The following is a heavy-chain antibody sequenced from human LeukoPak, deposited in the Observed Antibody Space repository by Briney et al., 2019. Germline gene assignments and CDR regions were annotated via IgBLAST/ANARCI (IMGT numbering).Heavy chain of an antibody. CDR3: ARDAASEWLFLNWFDP. J-gene: IGHJ5*02. V-gene: IGHV1-2*02. CDR1: GYTFTGYC. Sequence: ASVKVSCKASGYTFTGYCMHWVRQAPGQGLEWMGWINPNSGGTNYAQKFQGRVTMTRDTSISTAYMELSRLRSDDTAVYYCARDAASEWLFLNWFDPWGQGTLVTVSS. CDR2: INPNSGGT. D-gene: IGHD3-3*01.